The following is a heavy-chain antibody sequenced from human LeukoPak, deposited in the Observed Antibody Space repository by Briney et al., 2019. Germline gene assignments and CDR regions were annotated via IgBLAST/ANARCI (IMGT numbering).Heavy chain of an antibody. CDR1: GGSISSSSYY. V-gene: IGHV4-39*01. D-gene: IGHD5-18*01. CDR3: ARQHARGYSYAQFDY. Sequence: SETLSLTCTVSGGSISSSSYYWGWIRQPPGKGLEWIGSIYYSGSTYYNPSLKSRVTISVDTSKNQFSLKLSSVTAADTAVYYCARQHARGYSYAQFDYWAREPWSPSPQ. CDR2: IYYSGST. J-gene: IGHJ4*02.